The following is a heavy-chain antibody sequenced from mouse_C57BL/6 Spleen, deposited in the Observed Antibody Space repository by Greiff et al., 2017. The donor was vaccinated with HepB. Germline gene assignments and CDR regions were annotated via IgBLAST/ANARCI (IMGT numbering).Heavy chain of an antibody. J-gene: IGHJ1*03. V-gene: IGHV3-6*01. CDR3: ARHEYCSPYWYFDV. D-gene: IGHD1-1*01. CDR1: GYSITSGYY. Sequence: DVHLVESGPGLVKPSQSLSLTCSVTGYSITSGYYWNWIRQVPGNKLEWRGYISYDGSNNYNPSLKNRIFITRDKAKNQVFLKLNSVTTEDTATYYCARHEYCSPYWYFDVWGTGTTVTVSS. CDR2: ISYDGSN.